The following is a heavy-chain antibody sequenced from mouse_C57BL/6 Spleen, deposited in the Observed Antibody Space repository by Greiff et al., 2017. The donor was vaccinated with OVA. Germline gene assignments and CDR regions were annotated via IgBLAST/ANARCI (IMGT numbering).Heavy chain of an antibody. CDR2: INPSTGGT. Sequence: EVKLQESGPELVKPGASVKISCKASGYSFTGYYMNWVKQSPEKSLEWIGEINPSTGGTTYNQKFKAKATLTVDKSSSTAYMQLKSLTSEDSAVYYCARSRVSMDYWGQGTSVTVSS. J-gene: IGHJ4*01. V-gene: IGHV1-42*01. CDR1: GYSFTGYY. CDR3: ARSRVSMDY.